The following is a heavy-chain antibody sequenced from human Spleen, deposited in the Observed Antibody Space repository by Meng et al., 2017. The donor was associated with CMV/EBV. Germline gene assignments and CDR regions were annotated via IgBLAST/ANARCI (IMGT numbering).Heavy chain of an antibody. V-gene: IGHV3-30*02. D-gene: IGHD2-2*01. J-gene: IGHJ1*01. CDR2: IQYDGSDK. CDR3: AKGGKVAVPPATSVD. Sequence: GESLKISCAASGFTFSNYGMHWVRQAPGKGLEWVAFIQYDGSDKYYADSVRGRFSISRDNSKNTLYLQLNSLRAEDTAVYYCAKGGKVAVPPATSVDWGQGTLVTVSS. CDR1: GFTFSNYG.